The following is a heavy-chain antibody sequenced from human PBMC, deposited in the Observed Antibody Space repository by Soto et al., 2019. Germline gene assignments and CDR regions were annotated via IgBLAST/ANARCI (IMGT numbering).Heavy chain of an antibody. CDR2: VSPYNGDT. D-gene: IGHD2-2*01. CDR1: GYTFTTYG. J-gene: IGHJ6*02. V-gene: IGHV1-18*04. Sequence: ASVKVSCKASGYTFTTYGINWARQAPGQGLEWMGWVSPYNGDTTYAQNFPGRVTMTTDTSTRTAYMELRSLRSDDTAVYYCAREVGHMDVWGQGTTVTVSS. CDR3: AREVGHMDV.